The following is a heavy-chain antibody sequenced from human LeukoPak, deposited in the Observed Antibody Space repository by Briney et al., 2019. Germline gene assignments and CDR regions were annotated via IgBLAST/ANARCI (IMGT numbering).Heavy chain of an antibody. V-gene: IGHV3-53*01. CDR2: IYSGGST. CDR1: GFTVSSNY. J-gene: IGHJ4*02. D-gene: IGHD6-13*01. CDR3: ARTPGIAAAGSFDY. Sequence: GGSLRLSCAASGFTVSSNYMSWVRQAPGKGLEWVSVIYSGGSTYYADSVKGRFTISRDNSKNTLYLQINSLRAEDTAVYYCARTPGIAAAGSFDYWGQGTLVTVSS.